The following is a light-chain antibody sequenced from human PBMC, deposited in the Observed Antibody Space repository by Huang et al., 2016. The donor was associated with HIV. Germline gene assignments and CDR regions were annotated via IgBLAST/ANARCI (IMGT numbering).Light chain of an antibody. CDR2: AAS. CDR3: QQSYSTPWT. V-gene: IGKV1-39*01. J-gene: IGKJ1*01. Sequence: DIQMTQFPSSLSASVGDRVTITCRASQSISSYLNWYQQKPGKAPKLLIYAASSLQTGVPSRFSGSGSGTDSTLTISSLHPEDFAIYYCQQSYSTPWTFGQGTKVEIK. CDR1: QSISSY.